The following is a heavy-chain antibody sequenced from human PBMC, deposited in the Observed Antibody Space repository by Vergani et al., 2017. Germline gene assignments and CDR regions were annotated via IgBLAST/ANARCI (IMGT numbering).Heavy chain of an antibody. CDR3: ANDRPRDWETPLFLFDY. D-gene: IGHD1-26*01. Sequence: EVQLLESGGGLVQPGESLRLSCTVSGFTFTSYGISWVRQAPGKGLEWVSGISASGGSPYYTDSVKGRFTISRDISKNTLYLLMSSLRADDTAVYYCANDRPRDWETPLFLFDYWGQGTLVAVSS. CDR1: GFTFTSYG. J-gene: IGHJ4*02. CDR2: ISASGGSP. V-gene: IGHV3-23*01.